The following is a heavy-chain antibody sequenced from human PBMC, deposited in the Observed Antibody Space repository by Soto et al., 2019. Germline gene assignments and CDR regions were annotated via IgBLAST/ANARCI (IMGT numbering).Heavy chain of an antibody. CDR2: MNPNSGNT. D-gene: IGHD2-21*01. V-gene: IGHV1-8*01. CDR3: ARVKGVVWFDP. Sequence: QVQLVQSGAEVKKPGASVKVSCKASGYTFTTYDINWVRQATGQGLEWMGWMNPNSGNTGYAQKFQGRVTMTMNTSITTAYMELSSRRPEDTAVYYCARVKGVVWFDPWGQGTLVTVSS. CDR1: GYTFTTYD. J-gene: IGHJ5*02.